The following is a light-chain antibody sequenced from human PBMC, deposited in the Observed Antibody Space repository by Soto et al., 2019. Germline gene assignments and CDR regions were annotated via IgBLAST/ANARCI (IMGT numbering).Light chain of an antibody. CDR2: AAS. CDR3: QQSYSTPQT. Sequence: DIEMTQSPSSLSASVRDRVTITCRASQSISSYLNWYHQKPGKAPKLLIYAASSLQSGVPSRFSGSGSGTDFTLTISSLQPEDFATYYCQQSYSTPQTFGQGTKVEIK. V-gene: IGKV1-39*01. J-gene: IGKJ1*01. CDR1: QSISSY.